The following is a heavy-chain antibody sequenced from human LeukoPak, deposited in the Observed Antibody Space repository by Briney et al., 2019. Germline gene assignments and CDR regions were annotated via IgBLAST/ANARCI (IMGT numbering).Heavy chain of an antibody. Sequence: PRGSLSLSCAVSGFTFSDHFLDWVRQAPGKGLEWVGRSRNKAKSYTTEYAASVKGRFTISRDDSKNSLSLQMNSLKTEDTAVYYCVRVGSVAGSDYLDYWGQGTLVTVSS. CDR1: GFTFSDHF. D-gene: IGHD6-19*01. V-gene: IGHV3-72*01. CDR3: VRVGSVAGSDYLDY. CDR2: SRNKAKSYTT. J-gene: IGHJ4*02.